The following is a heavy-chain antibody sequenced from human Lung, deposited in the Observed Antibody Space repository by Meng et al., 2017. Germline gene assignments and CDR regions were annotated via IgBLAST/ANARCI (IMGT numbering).Heavy chain of an antibody. CDR2: INQSGST. V-gene: IGHV4-34*01. Sequence: QVPLQQWCAGLLKPSEDLSLNCVVSGGSFREYYWSWIRQPPGKEQEWSGEINQSGSTNYNPSLESRANISVDTSQNNLSLKLSSVTAADSAVYYCARGPTTMAHDFDYWGQGTLVTVSS. CDR1: GGSFREYY. J-gene: IGHJ4*02. D-gene: IGHD4-11*01. CDR3: ARGPTTMAHDFDY.